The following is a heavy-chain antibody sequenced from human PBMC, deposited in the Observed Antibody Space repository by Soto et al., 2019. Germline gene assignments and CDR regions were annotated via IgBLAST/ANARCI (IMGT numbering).Heavy chain of an antibody. V-gene: IGHV4-59*01. J-gene: IGHJ3*01. CDR1: NGSIINYY. Sequence: PSETLSLTCTVSNGSIINYYWSWIRQPPGKGLEWIGFIYYSGSTNYNPYLKGRVTMSVDMSRNQLSLKLNSVTAADTAVYYCASRFSLATTTGDAFDLWAKGTMVTGSS. D-gene: IGHD1-26*01. CDR3: ASRFSLATTTGDAFDL. CDR2: IYYSGST.